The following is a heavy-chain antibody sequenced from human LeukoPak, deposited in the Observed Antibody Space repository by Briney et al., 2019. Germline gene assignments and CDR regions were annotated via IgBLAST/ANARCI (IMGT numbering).Heavy chain of an antibody. Sequence: PGGSLRLSCAASGFTFSTYWMSWVRQAPGKGLEWVANIKHDGGEKYYVDSVKGRFTISRDNAKNSLYLQMNSLRADDTAVYYCARHGIVVVIARWAFDIWGQGTMVTVSS. CDR3: ARHGIVVVIARWAFDI. V-gene: IGHV3-7*01. D-gene: IGHD2-21*01. CDR2: IKHDGGEK. J-gene: IGHJ3*02. CDR1: GFTFSTYW.